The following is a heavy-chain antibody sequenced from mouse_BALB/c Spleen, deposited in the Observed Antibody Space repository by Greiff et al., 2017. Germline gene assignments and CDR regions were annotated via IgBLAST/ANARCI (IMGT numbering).Heavy chain of an antibody. Sequence: EVMLVESGGGLVKPGGSLKLSCAASGFAFSSYDMSWVRQTPEKRLEWVAYISSGGGSTYYPDTVKGRFTISRDNAKNTLYLQMSSLKSEDTAMYYCARHLDSSGRGWFAYWGQGTLVTVSA. CDR1: GFAFSSYD. CDR3: ARHLDSSGRGWFAY. V-gene: IGHV5-12-1*01. CDR2: ISSGGGST. J-gene: IGHJ3*01. D-gene: IGHD3-2*01.